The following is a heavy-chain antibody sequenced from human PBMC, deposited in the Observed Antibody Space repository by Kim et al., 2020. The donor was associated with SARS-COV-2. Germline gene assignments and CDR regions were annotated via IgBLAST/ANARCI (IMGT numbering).Heavy chain of an antibody. J-gene: IGHJ4*02. Sequence: SETLSLTCTVSGGSISSSDYYWSWIRQPPGKGLEWIGYIYYSGSAYYNPSLKSRVTISIDTSKNQFSLTLSSVTAADTAVYYCARCGSGGQQLRSGLIDSWGQGTLGTVSS. CDR2: IYYSGSA. CDR1: GGSISSSDYY. CDR3: ARCGSGGQQLRSGLIDS. V-gene: IGHV4-30-4*01. D-gene: IGHD6-13*01.